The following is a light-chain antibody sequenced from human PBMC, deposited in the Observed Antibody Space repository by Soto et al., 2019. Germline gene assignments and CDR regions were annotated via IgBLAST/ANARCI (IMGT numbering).Light chain of an antibody. CDR1: QSVSSSY. J-gene: IGKJ5*01. CDR3: QQYGSSPRT. Sequence: EIVLTQSPGTLSLSPGARATLSCRASQSVSSSYLAWYQQTPGQAPRLLIYGTSSRATGIPDRFSGSGSGTDFTLTISRLEPEDFAVYYCQQYGSSPRTFGQGTRLEIK. CDR2: GTS. V-gene: IGKV3-20*01.